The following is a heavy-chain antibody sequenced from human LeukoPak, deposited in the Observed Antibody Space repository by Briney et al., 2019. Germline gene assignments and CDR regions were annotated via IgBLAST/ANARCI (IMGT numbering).Heavy chain of an antibody. V-gene: IGHV3-48*01. J-gene: IGHJ4*02. Sequence: GGSLRLSCAASGFTFSSYSMNWVRQAPGKGLEWVSYISSSSSTIYYADSVKGRFTISRDNAKNSLYLQMNSLRAEDTAVYYCARAPLYGSGSYQFDWGQGTLVTVSS. CDR1: GFTFSSYS. D-gene: IGHD3-10*01. CDR2: ISSSSSTI. CDR3: ARAPLYGSGSYQFD.